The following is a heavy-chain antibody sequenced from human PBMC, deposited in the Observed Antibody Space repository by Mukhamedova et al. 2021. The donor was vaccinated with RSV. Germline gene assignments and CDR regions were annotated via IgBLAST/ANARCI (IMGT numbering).Heavy chain of an antibody. V-gene: IGHV4-34*01. J-gene: IGHJ4*02. D-gene: IGHD6-19*01. CDR2: ISHSGST. CDR3: ARGAVAGRIHRFVH. Sequence: GLEWIGEISHSGSTNFNPSLKSRLTISVDTSKNQFSLNLTSVTAADTAVYFCARGAVAGRIHRFVHWGQGNLVTVSS.